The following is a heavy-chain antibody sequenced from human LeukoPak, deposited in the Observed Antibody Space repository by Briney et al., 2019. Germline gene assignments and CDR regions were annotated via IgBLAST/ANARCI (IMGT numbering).Heavy chain of an antibody. CDR1: GYTFTGYY. Sequence: ASVTVSCKASGYTFTGYYMHWVRQAPGQGLEWMGWINPNSGGTNYAQKFQGRVTMTSDTSISTTYMELSRLRSDDTAVYYCASLIRAVTYFDYWGQGTLVTVSS. V-gene: IGHV1-2*02. CDR3: ASLIRAVTYFDY. CDR2: INPNSGGT. J-gene: IGHJ4*02. D-gene: IGHD4-17*01.